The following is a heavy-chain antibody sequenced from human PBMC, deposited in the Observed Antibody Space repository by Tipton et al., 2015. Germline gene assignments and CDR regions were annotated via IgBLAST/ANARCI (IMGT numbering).Heavy chain of an antibody. D-gene: IGHD3-22*01. Sequence: TLSLTCTVSGGSIDSYYWSWIRQPPGKELQWIGYIQYSGGTNYNPSLESRVSMSVDTSKTQFSLEMRSVTATDTAVYYCARDAWAGDSRGFYYIYWGQGTLVRVSS. CDR3: ARDAWAGDSRGFYYIY. CDR1: GGSIDSYY. J-gene: IGHJ4*02. V-gene: IGHV4-59*01. CDR2: IQYSGGT.